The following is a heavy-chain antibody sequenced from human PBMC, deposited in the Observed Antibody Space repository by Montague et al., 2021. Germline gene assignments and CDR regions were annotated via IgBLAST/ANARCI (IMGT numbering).Heavy chain of an antibody. CDR3: ARGRGNSYVSFDS. Sequence: ESLSLTCTVSGGSISSFYWSWVRQPPEKGLELIAYIYYSGSAGGTTNYNPSLKSRVTISVDSSKNQLSLQLTSVTTADTAVYYCARGRGNSYVSFDSWGQGTLISVSS. CDR2: IYYSGSAGGTT. J-gene: IGHJ4*02. D-gene: IGHD5-18*01. CDR1: GGSISSFY. V-gene: IGHV4-59*13.